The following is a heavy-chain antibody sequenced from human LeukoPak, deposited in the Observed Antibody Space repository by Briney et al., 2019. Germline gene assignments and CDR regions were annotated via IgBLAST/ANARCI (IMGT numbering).Heavy chain of an antibody. J-gene: IGHJ4*02. CDR3: AKDLDSGSFDY. V-gene: IGHV3-30*18. Sequence: GGSLRLSCAASGFTFSSYGMHWVRQAPGKGLEWVAVTSYDGSNKYYADSVKGRFTISRDNSKNTLYLQMNSLRAEDTAVYYCAKDLDSGSFDYWGQGTLVTVSS. D-gene: IGHD1-26*01. CDR2: TSYDGSNK. CDR1: GFTFSSYG.